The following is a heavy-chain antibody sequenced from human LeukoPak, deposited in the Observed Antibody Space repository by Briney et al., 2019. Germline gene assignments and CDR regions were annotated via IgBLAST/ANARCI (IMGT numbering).Heavy chain of an antibody. J-gene: IGHJ2*01. D-gene: IGHD6-13*01. CDR2: IYHSGST. CDR3: ARSQYSSSWYNWYFDL. CDR1: GGSISSSSYY. V-gene: IGHV4-39*07. Sequence: SETLSLTCTVSGGSISSSSYYWGWIRQPPGKGLEWIGEIYHSGSTNYNPSLKSRVTISVDKSKNQFSLKLSSVTAADTAVYYCARSQYSSSWYNWYFDLWGRGTLVTVSS.